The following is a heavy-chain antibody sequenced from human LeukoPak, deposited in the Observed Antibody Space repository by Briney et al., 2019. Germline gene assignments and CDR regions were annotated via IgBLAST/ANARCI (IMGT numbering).Heavy chain of an antibody. V-gene: IGHV5-51*01. Sequence: GESLKISCKGSGYSFTSYWIGWVRQMPRKVLGWMVIIYPGDSDTRYSPSFQGQVTISADKSISTAYMQWSSLKASDTAMYYCASTRYCSSTSCYTAFDIWGQGTMVTVSS. CDR3: ASTRYCSSTSCYTAFDI. CDR1: GYSFTSYW. D-gene: IGHD2-2*02. J-gene: IGHJ3*02. CDR2: IYPGDSDT.